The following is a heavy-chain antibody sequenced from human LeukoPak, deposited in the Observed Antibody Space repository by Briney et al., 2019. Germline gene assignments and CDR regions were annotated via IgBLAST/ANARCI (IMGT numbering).Heavy chain of an antibody. CDR2: MHYSGIT. CDR3: ARYPYSDSGVWQAFDY. J-gene: IGHJ4*02. CDR1: GGSISSGSHY. D-gene: IGHD5-12*01. V-gene: IGHV4-39*01. Sequence: SETLSLTCIVSGGSISSGSHYWGWIRQPPGKGLEWTGSMHYSGITYYNPSLTSRVTISVDTSKNQFTLRLTSVTAADTAVYYCARYPYSDSGVWQAFDYWGQGTLVTVSS.